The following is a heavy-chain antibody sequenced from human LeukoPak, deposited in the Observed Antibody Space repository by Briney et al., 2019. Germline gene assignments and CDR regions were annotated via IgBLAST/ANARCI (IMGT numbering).Heavy chain of an antibody. J-gene: IGHJ6*02. V-gene: IGHV4-34*01. CDR2: INHSGST. Sequence: SETLSLTCAVYGGSFSGYYWSWIRQPPGKGLEWIGEINHSGSTNYNPSLKSRVTISVDTSKNQFSLKLSSVTAADTAVYYCARSGGAARRLYYYYGMDVWGQGTTVTVSS. D-gene: IGHD2-15*01. CDR3: ARSGGAARRLYYYYGMDV. CDR1: GGSFSGYY.